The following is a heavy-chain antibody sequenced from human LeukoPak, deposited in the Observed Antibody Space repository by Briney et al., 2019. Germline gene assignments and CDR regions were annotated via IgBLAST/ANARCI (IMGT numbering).Heavy chain of an antibody. Sequence: SETLSLTCAVYGGSFSGYYWSWIRQPPGKGLEWIGEINHSGSTNCNPPLKSRVTISVDTSKNQVSLKLSSVTAADTAVYYCARHGVTVLRYFDWLLNSAFDYWGQGTLVTVSS. V-gene: IGHV4-34*01. CDR2: INHSGST. D-gene: IGHD3-9*01. CDR1: GGSFSGYY. CDR3: ARHGVTVLRYFDWLLNSAFDY. J-gene: IGHJ4*02.